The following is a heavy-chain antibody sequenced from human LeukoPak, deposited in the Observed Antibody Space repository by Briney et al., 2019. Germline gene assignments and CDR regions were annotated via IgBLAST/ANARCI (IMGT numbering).Heavy chain of an antibody. Sequence: SETLSLTCTVSGGSVSSGSYYWSWIRQPPGKGLEWIGYIYYSGSTYYNPSLKSRVTISVDTSKNQFSLKLSSVTAADTAVYYCARYGSGSRSTADWFDPWGQGTLVTVSS. CDR2: IYYSGST. CDR3: ARYGSGSRSTADWFDP. CDR1: GGSVSSGSYY. J-gene: IGHJ5*02. D-gene: IGHD3-10*01. V-gene: IGHV4-61*01.